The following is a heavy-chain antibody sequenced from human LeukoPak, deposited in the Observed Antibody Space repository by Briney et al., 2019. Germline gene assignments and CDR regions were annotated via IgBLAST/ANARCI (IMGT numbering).Heavy chain of an antibody. V-gene: IGHV3-21*01. Sequence: GGSLRLSCAASGFTFSSYGMHWVRQAPGKGLEWVSSISSSSSYIYYADSVKGRFTISRDNAKNSLYLQMNSLRAEDTAVYYCARGDRYVDAFDIWGQGTMVTVSS. CDR2: ISSSSSYI. D-gene: IGHD2-21*02. CDR3: ARGDRYVDAFDI. CDR1: GFTFSSYG. J-gene: IGHJ3*02.